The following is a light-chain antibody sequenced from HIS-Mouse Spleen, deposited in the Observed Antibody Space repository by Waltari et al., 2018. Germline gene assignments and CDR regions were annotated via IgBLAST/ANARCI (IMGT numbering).Light chain of an antibody. Sequence: NFMLTQPHSVSESPGKTVTISCTGSSGSIARHYVPWYQQRPGSAPTTVIYEDNQRPSGVPDRFSGSIDSSSNSASLTISGLKTEDEADYYCQSYDSSNVVFGGGTKLTVL. V-gene: IGLV6-57*02. J-gene: IGLJ2*01. CDR1: SGSIARHY. CDR2: EDN. CDR3: QSYDSSNVV.